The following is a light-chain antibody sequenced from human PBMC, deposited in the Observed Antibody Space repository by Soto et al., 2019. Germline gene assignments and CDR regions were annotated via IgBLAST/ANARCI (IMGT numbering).Light chain of an antibody. J-gene: IGKJ2*02. CDR2: DAS. V-gene: IGKV3-11*01. CDR1: QSVSSY. Sequence: EIVLTQYPATLSLSPGERATLSCRASQSVSSYLAWYQQKPGQAPRLLIYDASNRATGIPARFSGSGSGTDFTLTISSLEPEDFAVYYCQQRSNWPPGGTFGQGTKLEIK. CDR3: QQRSNWPPGGT.